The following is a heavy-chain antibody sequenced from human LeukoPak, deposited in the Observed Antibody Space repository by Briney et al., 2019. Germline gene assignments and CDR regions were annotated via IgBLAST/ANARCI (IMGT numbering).Heavy chain of an antibody. Sequence: ASVKVSCKASGYTFTSHYMHCVRQAPGQGLEWMGVINPRGGSTTYAQKFQGRVTMTRDTSTSTVYMELSSLRSEDTAVYYCARVVWDCSGGSCYSEATRQGDWYFDLWGRGTLVSVSS. CDR2: INPRGGST. CDR1: GYTFTSHY. J-gene: IGHJ2*01. CDR3: ARVVWDCSGGSCYSEATRQGDWYFDL. D-gene: IGHD2-15*01. V-gene: IGHV1-46*01.